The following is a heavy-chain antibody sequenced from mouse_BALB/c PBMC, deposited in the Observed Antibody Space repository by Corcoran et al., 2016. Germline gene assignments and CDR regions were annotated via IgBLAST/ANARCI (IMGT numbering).Heavy chain of an antibody. CDR3: ARGGNYNYAMDY. D-gene: IGHD2-1*01. V-gene: IGHV14-3*02. CDR2: IDPANGNT. CDR1: GFNIKDTY. J-gene: IGHJ4*01. Sequence: EVQLQQSGAELVKPGASVKLSCTASGFNIKDTYMHWVKQRPEQGLEWIGRIDPANGNTKYDPKFQGKASITADTSSNTAYLQLSSLTSEDTAVYYCARGGNYNYAMDYWGQGTSVTVSS.